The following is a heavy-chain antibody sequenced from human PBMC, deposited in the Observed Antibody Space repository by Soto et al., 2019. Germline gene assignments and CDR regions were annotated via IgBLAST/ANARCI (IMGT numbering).Heavy chain of an antibody. CDR1: GGSITSYY. V-gene: IGHV4-59*08. CDR3: ARRYSGYGDY. J-gene: IGHJ4*02. CDR2: IYFSGSA. D-gene: IGHD5-12*01. Sequence: PSGTLSLTCTVSGGSITSYYWSWIRQPPGKGLEWIGYIYFSGSANYNPSLKSRVTISVDTSKNQFSLKLSSVTAADTAVYYCARRYSGYGDYWGQGTLVTVPS.